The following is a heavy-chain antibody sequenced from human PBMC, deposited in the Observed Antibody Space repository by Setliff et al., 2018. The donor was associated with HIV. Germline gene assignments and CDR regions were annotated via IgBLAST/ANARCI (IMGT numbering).Heavy chain of an antibody. D-gene: IGHD6-19*01. J-gene: IGHJ3*02. CDR1: GFSISGYW. CDR3: AKGDGAVAARDAFDI. Sequence: TGGSLRLSCAVSGFSISGYWMYWVRQEPGRGLVWVARIDSDGTNTNYAEPAKGRFSISRDNAKNSLYLQMNSLRVEDMALYYFAKGDGAVAARDAFDIWGQGTMVTVSS. V-gene: IGHV3-74*01. CDR2: IDSDGTNT.